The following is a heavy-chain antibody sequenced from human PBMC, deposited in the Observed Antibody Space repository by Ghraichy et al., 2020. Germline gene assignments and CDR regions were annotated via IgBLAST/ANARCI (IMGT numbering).Heavy chain of an antibody. J-gene: IGHJ4*02. CDR3: ARDAGLPVAGKFYFDY. D-gene: IGHD3-10*01. CDR2: IRYNSDRT. CDR1: GFTFSDFA. V-gene: IGHV3-23*01. Sequence: GGSLRLSCAASGFTFSDFAMIWVRQAPGKGLEWVSGIRYNSDRTFYSDSMKGRFTISRDNSKNTLYLQMNSLRAEDTALYYCARDAGLPVAGKFYFDYWGQGTPVTVSS.